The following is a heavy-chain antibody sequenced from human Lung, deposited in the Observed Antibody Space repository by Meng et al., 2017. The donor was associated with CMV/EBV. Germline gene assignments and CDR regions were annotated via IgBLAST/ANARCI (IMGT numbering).Heavy chain of an antibody. CDR1: GYTFTNNA. CDR3: TRDGRYYKGRGFGY. D-gene: IGHD3-10*01. Sequence: SVXVSXXASGYTFTNNAIQWVRQAPGQRLEWMGWINAGNGYTKYSERFQDRISISRDTSVTTAYMELSRLRSEDTAVYYCTRDGRYYKGRGFGYWGQGTXVTVSS. J-gene: IGHJ4*02. CDR2: INAGNGYT. V-gene: IGHV1-3*01.